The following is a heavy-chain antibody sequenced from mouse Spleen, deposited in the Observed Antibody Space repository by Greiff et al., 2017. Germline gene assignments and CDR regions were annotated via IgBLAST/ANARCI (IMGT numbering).Heavy chain of an antibody. CDR3: ARRDDYAFAY. V-gene: IGHV5-9*04. CDR1: GFTFSSYA. J-gene: IGHJ3*01. D-gene: IGHD2-4*01. Sequence: EVRLVESGGGLVKRGGSLKLSCAASGFTFSSYAMSWVRQTPEKRLEWVATISSGGGNTYYPDSVKGRFTISRDNAKNTLYLQMSSLKSEDTAMYYCARRDDYAFAYWGQGTLVTVSA. CDR2: ISSGGGNT.